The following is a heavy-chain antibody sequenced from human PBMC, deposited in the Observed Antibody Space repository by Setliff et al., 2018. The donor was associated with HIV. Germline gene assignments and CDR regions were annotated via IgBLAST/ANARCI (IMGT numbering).Heavy chain of an antibody. Sequence: GVLRLSCAASGFTFSNYAMSWVRQAPGKGLEWVSAISGGGGVTYYADSVKGRFTISRDNSKNTLFLQMNSLRADDMAVYYCARLRGSYDFSNWFDPWGQGTQVTVSS. V-gene: IGHV3-23*01. CDR3: ARLRGSYDFSNWFDP. CDR2: ISGGGGVT. CDR1: GFTFSNYA. D-gene: IGHD3-3*01. J-gene: IGHJ5*02.